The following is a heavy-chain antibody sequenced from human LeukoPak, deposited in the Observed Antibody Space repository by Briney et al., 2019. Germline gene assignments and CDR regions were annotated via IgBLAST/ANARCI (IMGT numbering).Heavy chain of an antibody. J-gene: IGHJ4*02. Sequence: PSETLSLTCTVSGGSISSGGSYWSWIRQHPGKGLEWIGCIYYGGTTYYSPSLRSRVAMSVDTSKNQFSLKLNSVTAADTAVYYCARRATTYYFDYWGQGTLVTVSS. D-gene: IGHD1-26*01. CDR2: IYYGGTT. CDR1: GGSISSGGSY. V-gene: IGHV4-31*03. CDR3: ARRATTYYFDY.